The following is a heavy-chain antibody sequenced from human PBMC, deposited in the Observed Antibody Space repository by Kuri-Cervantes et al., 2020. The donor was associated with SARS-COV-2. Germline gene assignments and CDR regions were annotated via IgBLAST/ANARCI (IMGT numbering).Heavy chain of an antibody. V-gene: IGHV3-53*01. CDR1: GFSVSNNY. Sequence: GESLKISCVASGFSVSNNYMSWVRQAPGKGLEWVSVIYSGGNTYYADSVKGRFTISRDNSKNTLYLQMNSLRAEDTAVYYCAKDQRVVPAAIWYFQHWGQGTLVTVSS. D-gene: IGHD2-2*02. J-gene: IGHJ1*01. CDR2: IYSGGNT. CDR3: AKDQRVVPAAIWYFQH.